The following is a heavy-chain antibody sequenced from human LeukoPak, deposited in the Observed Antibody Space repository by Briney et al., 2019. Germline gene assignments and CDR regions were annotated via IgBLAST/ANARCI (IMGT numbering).Heavy chain of an antibody. J-gene: IGHJ4*02. CDR3: ARGGFYYDSSGYYLLDY. CDR1: GHTFTGYH. Sequence: ASVKVSCKTSGHTFTGYHVHWVRQAPGQGLEWMGWFNANSGDTKYAQKFRGRVTMTRDTSISTAYMELSRLRSDDTAVYYCARGGFYYDSSGYYLLDYWGQGTLVTVSS. D-gene: IGHD3-22*01. CDR2: FNANSGDT. V-gene: IGHV1-2*02.